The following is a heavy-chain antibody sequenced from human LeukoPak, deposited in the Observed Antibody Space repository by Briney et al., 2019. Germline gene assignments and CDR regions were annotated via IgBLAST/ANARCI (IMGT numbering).Heavy chain of an antibody. J-gene: IGHJ5*02. CDR1: GFTFSSYA. CDR2: ISGSGGST. V-gene: IGHV3-23*01. D-gene: IGHD2-21*02. Sequence: GGSLRLSCAASGFTFSSYAMSWVRQAPGKGLERVSAISGSGGSTYYADSVKGRFTISRDNSKNTLYLQMNSLRAEDTAVYYCAKDGGYCGGDCYSHWFDPWGQGTLVTVSS. CDR3: AKDGGYCGGDCYSHWFDP.